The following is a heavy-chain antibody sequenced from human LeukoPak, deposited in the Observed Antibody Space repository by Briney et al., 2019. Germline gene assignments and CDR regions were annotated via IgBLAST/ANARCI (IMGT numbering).Heavy chain of an antibody. CDR3: AVSIQAAAIPAFDY. CDR2: IDPNSGVT. J-gene: IGHJ4*02. D-gene: IGHD6-25*01. V-gene: IGHV1-2*02. Sequence: ASVKVSCKASGYTFTVYSIHWMRQAPGQGLEWVGRIDPNSGVTNYAQKFQGRVTMTTGTSISTAYMELSRLTSDDTAVYYCAVSIQAAAIPAFDYWGQGTLVTVSS. CDR1: GYTFTVYS.